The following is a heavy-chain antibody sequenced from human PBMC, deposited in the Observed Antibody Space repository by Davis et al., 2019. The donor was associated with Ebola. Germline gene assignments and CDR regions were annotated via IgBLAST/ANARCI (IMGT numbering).Heavy chain of an antibody. CDR3: ARVLYYYDSSGYYGY. J-gene: IGHJ4*02. CDR1: GGSFSGYY. CDR2: INHSGST. D-gene: IGHD3-22*01. Sequence: LSCAVYGGSFSGYYWSWIRQPPGKGLEWIGEINHSGSTNYNPSLKSRVTISVDTSKNQFSLKLSSVTAADTAVYYCARVLYYYDSSGYYGYWGQGTLVTVSS. V-gene: IGHV4-34*01.